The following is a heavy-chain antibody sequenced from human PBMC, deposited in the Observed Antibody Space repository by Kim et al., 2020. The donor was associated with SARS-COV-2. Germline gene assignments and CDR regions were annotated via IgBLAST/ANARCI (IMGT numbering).Heavy chain of an antibody. CDR2: IWYDGSNK. J-gene: IGHJ6*02. V-gene: IGHV3-33*06. CDR1: GFTFSSYG. D-gene: IGHD3-10*01. CDR3: AKDATGRNYYYYGMDV. Sequence: GGSLRLSCAASGFTFSSYGMHWVRQAPGKGLEWVAVIWYDGSNKYYADSVKGRFTISRDNSKNTLYLQMNSLRAEDTAVYYCAKDATGRNYYYYGMDVWGQGTTVTVSS.